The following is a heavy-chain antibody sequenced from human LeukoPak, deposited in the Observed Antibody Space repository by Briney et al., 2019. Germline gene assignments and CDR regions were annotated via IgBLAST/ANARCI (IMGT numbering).Heavy chain of an antibody. D-gene: IGHD4/OR15-4a*01. Sequence: ASVKVSCKASGYTFTNYDINWVRRAPGQGLEWMGWISTYNGNTNYAQKLQGRVTMTTDTSTSTVYMELRGLRSDDTAVYYCAKIAYGANFFDYWGQGTLVTVSS. CDR1: GYTFTNYD. CDR3: AKIAYGANFFDY. CDR2: ISTYNGNT. V-gene: IGHV1-18*01. J-gene: IGHJ4*02.